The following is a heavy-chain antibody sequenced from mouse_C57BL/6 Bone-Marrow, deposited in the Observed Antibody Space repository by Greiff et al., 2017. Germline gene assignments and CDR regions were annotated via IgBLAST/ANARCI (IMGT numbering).Heavy chain of an antibody. Sequence: EVKLQESGGGLVKPGGSLNLSCAASGFTFSSYAMSWVRQTPEKRLEWVATISDGGSYTYYPDNVKGRFTISRDNAKDNLYLQMSHLKSEDTAMYYCARDPYYYGSSPWFAYWGQGTLVTVSA. CDR1: GFTFSSYA. CDR3: ARDPYYYGSSPWFAY. V-gene: IGHV5-4*01. D-gene: IGHD1-1*01. J-gene: IGHJ3*01. CDR2: ISDGGSYT.